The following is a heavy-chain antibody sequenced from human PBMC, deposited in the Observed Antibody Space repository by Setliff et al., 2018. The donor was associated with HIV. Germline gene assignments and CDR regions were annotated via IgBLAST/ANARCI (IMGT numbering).Heavy chain of an antibody. Sequence: ASVKVSCKASGYTFTSYAMHWVRQAPGQRLEWMGWIHAGNGYTKYSQRFQGRVTMTRDTSTSTVFMDLSSLSFEDTAVYYCAVHGSPTYHFDYWGQGTPVTVSS. CDR3: AVHGSPTYHFDY. D-gene: IGHD6-13*01. V-gene: IGHV1-3*01. CDR2: IHAGNGYT. J-gene: IGHJ4*02. CDR1: GYTFTSYA.